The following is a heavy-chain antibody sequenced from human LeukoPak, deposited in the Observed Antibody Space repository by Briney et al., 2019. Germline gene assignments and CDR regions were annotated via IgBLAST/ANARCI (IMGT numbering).Heavy chain of an antibody. CDR2: INPNSGGT. Sequence: GASVKVSCKASGYTFTGYYMHWVRQAPGQGLEWMGWINPNSGGTNYAQKFQGRVTMTGDTSISTAYMELSRLRSDDTAVYYCARDQEAGVTEYYFDYWGQGTLVTVSS. CDR1: GYTFTGYY. CDR3: ARDQEAGVTEYYFDY. D-gene: IGHD1-14*01. V-gene: IGHV1-2*02. J-gene: IGHJ4*02.